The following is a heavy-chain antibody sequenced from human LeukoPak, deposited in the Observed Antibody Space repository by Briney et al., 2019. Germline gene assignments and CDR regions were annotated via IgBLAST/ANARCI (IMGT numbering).Heavy chain of an antibody. V-gene: IGHV6-1*01. Sequence: SQTLSLTCAISGDGVSSNSVTWNWIRQSPSRGLEWLGRTYYRSTWYNDYAVSVRGRITVNPDTSKNQFSLHLNSVTPEDTAVYYCARRLTQYDCFDPWGQGILVTVSS. D-gene: IGHD2-2*01. CDR3: ARRLTQYDCFDP. CDR1: GDGVSSNSVT. CDR2: TYYRSTWYN. J-gene: IGHJ5*02.